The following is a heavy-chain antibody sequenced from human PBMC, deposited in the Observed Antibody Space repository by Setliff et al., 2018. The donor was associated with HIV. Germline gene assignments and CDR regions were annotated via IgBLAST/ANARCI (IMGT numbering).Heavy chain of an antibody. CDR1: GFTFSRYW. V-gene: IGHV3-7*01. CDR3: ASQGRITIFSGGALGL. J-gene: IGHJ3*01. D-gene: IGHD3-3*01. Sequence: GESLRLSCAASGFTFSRYWMSWVRQAPGKGLEWVANIKEDGSEKYYVDSVKGRFTISRDNAKNSLYLQMNNLRAEDTALYYCASQGRITIFSGGALGLWGQGTMVTVSS. CDR2: IKEDGSEK.